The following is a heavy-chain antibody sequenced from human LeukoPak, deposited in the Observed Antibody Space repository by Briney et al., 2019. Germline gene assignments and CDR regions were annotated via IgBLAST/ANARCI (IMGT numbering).Heavy chain of an antibody. D-gene: IGHD3-22*01. Sequence: GGSLRLSCAASGFTLSSHWMSWVRQAPGKGLEWVANIKPDGSDKYYVDSVKGRFTISRDNAKNSLYLQMNSLRAEDTAVYYCARDIYYDSSGYYYWGQGTLVTVSS. CDR3: ARDIYYDSSGYYY. J-gene: IGHJ4*02. CDR1: GFTLSSHW. CDR2: IKPDGSDK. V-gene: IGHV3-7*01.